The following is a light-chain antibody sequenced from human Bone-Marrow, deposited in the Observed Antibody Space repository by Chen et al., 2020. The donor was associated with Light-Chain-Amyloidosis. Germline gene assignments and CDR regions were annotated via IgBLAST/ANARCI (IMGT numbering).Light chain of an antibody. CDR2: GAS. CDR1: QTISRS. CDR3: QQSYTALIT. Sequence: DIPRTQSPSSLSASVGDRVTITCRASQTISRSLRWYQHKPGKAPKLLIYGASTLQGVVPSSFSGSGSGTQFTLTITSLQPEDFATYFCQQSYTALITFGGGTKVEI. J-gene: IGKJ4*01. V-gene: IGKV1-39*01.